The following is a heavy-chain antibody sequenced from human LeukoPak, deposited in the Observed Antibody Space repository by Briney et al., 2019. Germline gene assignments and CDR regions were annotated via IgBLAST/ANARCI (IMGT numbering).Heavy chain of an antibody. CDR2: INHSGST. Sequence: SETLSLTCAVYGGSFSGYYWSWIRQPPGKGLEWIGEINHSGSTNYNPSLKSRVTISVDTSKNQFSLKLSSVTAADTAVYYCARGRRRGPTYTQIGYYYYYMDVWGKGTTVTVSS. V-gene: IGHV4-34*01. CDR1: GGSFSGYY. CDR3: ARGRRRGPTYTQIGYYYYYMDV. D-gene: IGHD1-26*01. J-gene: IGHJ6*03.